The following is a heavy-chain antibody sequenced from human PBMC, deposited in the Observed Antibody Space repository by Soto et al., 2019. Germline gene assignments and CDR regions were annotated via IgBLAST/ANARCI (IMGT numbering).Heavy chain of an antibody. CDR3: ARDGHIIVVPAAQYGMDV. CDR2: IYYSGST. CDR1: GGSISSGDYY. Sequence: SETLSLTCTVSGGSISSGDYYWSWIRQPPGKGLEWIGYIYYSGSTYYNPSLKSRVTISVDTSKNQFSLKLSSVTAADTAVYYCARDGHIIVVPAAQYGMDVWGQGTTVTVSS. J-gene: IGHJ6*02. D-gene: IGHD2-2*01. V-gene: IGHV4-30-4*01.